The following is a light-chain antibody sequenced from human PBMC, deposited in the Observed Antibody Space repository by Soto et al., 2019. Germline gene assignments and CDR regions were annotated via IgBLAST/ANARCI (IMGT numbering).Light chain of an antibody. Sequence: EIVLTQSPGTLSLSPGERATLSCRASQSISSYLAWYQQKPGQATRLLIYGASTRAAGISAMFSGSGSGTEFTLTISRQAPEDVAVYYCQQYGSSPTFGQGTRLEIK. V-gene: IGKV3-20*01. CDR1: QSISSY. CDR2: GAS. J-gene: IGKJ5*01. CDR3: QQYGSSPT.